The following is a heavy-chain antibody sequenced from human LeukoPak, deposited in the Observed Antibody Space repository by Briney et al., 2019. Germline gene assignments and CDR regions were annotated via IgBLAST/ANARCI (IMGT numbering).Heavy chain of an antibody. Sequence: GGSLRLSCAASGFTFSSYAMSWVRQAPGKGLEWVSAISGSGGSTYYADSVKGRFTISRDNAKNSLYLQMNSLRAEDTAVYYCARFREETNGWYLRDFDYWGQGTLVTVSS. CDR3: ARFREETNGWYLRDFDY. J-gene: IGHJ4*02. V-gene: IGHV3-23*01. CDR1: GFTFSSYA. D-gene: IGHD6-19*01. CDR2: ISGSGGST.